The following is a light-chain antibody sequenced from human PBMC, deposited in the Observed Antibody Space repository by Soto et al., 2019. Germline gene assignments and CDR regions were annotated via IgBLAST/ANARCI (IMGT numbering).Light chain of an antibody. Sequence: QSVLTQPLSASGTPGQRVTISCSGSNSNIGSNTVNWYQQLPGTAPKLLIYYDNLRPSGVPDRISGSKSGTSASLAISGLQSDDEADYYCAAWDDSLNGRVFGTGTKLTVL. CDR1: NSNIGSNT. CDR2: YDN. V-gene: IGLV1-44*01. J-gene: IGLJ1*01. CDR3: AAWDDSLNGRV.